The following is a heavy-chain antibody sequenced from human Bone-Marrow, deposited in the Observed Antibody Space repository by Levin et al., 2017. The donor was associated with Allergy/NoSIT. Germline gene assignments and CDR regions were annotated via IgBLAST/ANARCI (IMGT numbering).Heavy chain of an antibody. V-gene: IGHV3-48*01. Sequence: RSGGSLRLSCEGSGFTFSTYSMNWVRLAPGKGLEWVSYISSSGYNIYYADSVKGRFTISRDNAKSSVYLQMSSLRAEDTAVYYCARVKAEGGSYPMGYWGRGTLVTVSS. CDR2: ISSSGYNI. CDR1: GFTFSTYS. D-gene: IGHD1-26*01. CDR3: ARVKAEGGSYPMGY. J-gene: IGHJ4*02.